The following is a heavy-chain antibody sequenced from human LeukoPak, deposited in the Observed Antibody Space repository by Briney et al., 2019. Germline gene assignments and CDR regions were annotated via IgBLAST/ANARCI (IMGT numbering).Heavy chain of an antibody. Sequence: SETLCLTCAVYGGSFSGYYWSWIRQPPGKGLEWIGEINHSGITDYSPSLKSRVTISVDTSKNQFSLEVSSVTAADTAVYYCATTLSPYYTVTFDSWGQGTLVTVSS. V-gene: IGHV4-34*01. CDR3: ATTLSPYYTVTFDS. CDR1: GGSFSGYY. J-gene: IGHJ4*02. D-gene: IGHD4-17*01. CDR2: INHSGIT.